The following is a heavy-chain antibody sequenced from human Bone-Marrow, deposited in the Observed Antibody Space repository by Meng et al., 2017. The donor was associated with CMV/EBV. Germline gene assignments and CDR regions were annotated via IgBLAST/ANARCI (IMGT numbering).Heavy chain of an antibody. CDR1: GFTVSSNY. CDR2: IYSGGNA. D-gene: IGHD2-2*02. Sequence: GGSLRLSCTASGFTVSSNYMSWVRQAPGKGLEWVSVIYSGGNAHHADSVKGRFTISRDHLKNKLYLQMNSLRAEDTAVYFCARDRGEMGYCSSTSCYTKYYYGMDVWGQGTTVTVSS. V-gene: IGHV3-66*02. CDR3: ARDRGEMGYCSSTSCYTKYYYGMDV. J-gene: IGHJ6*02.